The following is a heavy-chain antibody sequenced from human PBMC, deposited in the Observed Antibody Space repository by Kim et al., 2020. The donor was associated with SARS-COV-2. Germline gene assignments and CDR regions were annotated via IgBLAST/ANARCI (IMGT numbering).Heavy chain of an antibody. CDR1: GGSIGSSSYY. V-gene: IGHV4-39*01. D-gene: IGHD4-17*01. CDR3: ARHSSMTTVTFDY. J-gene: IGHJ4*02. Sequence: SETLSLTCTVSGGSIGSSSYYWGWIRQPPGKGLEWIGSIYYSGNTYYSPSLKSRVTISVDSSKNEFSLKLSSVTAADTAVYHCARHSSMTTVTFDYWGQGTLVTVSS. CDR2: IYYSGNT.